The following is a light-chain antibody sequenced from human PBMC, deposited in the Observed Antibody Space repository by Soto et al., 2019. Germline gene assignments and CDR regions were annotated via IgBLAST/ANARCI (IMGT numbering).Light chain of an antibody. CDR3: QQYYDPPYT. CDR2: WAS. CDR1: QSLLHSSNNKNY. J-gene: IGKJ2*01. Sequence: DFVMTQSPDSLAVSLGERATINCKSSQSLLHSSNNKNYLAWYQQKPGQPPKLLIYWASSRESGVPDRFSGSGSGTDFTLTISSPQAEDVAVYYCQQYYDPPYTFGQGTKLEI. V-gene: IGKV4-1*01.